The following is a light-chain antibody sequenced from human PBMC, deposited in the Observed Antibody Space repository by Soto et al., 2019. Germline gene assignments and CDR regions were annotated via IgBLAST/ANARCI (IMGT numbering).Light chain of an antibody. Sequence: QSVLTQPASVSGSPGQSITISCTGTSSDVGGYNYVSWYQQHPGKAPKLMIYDVSNRPSGVSNRFSGSKSGNTASLTISGLQPEDEADYYCSSYTRSSTPYVFGTGTKLTVL. CDR2: DVS. J-gene: IGLJ1*01. CDR3: SSYTRSSTPYV. V-gene: IGLV2-14*01. CDR1: SSDVGGYNY.